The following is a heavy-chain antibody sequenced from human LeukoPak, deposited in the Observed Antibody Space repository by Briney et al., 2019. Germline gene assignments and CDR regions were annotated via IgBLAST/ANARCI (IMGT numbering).Heavy chain of an antibody. CDR1: GFTFSSYW. CDR3: VKDSLGYSYGYYFDY. V-gene: IGHV3-7*01. Sequence: GGSLRLSCAASGFTFSSYWMSWVRQAPGKGLEWVAIIKQDGTEKYYVDSVKGRFTISRDNSKNTLYLQMSSLRAEDTAVYYCVKDSLGYSYGYYFDYWGQGTLVTVSS. J-gene: IGHJ4*02. D-gene: IGHD5-18*01. CDR2: IKQDGTEK.